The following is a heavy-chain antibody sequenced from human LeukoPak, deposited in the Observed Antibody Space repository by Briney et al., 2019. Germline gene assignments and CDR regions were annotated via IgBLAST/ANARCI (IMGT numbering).Heavy chain of an antibody. Sequence: QPGGSLRLSCAASGFTFSTDWMAWVRQAPGKGLEWVANIKEDGSEKNYVDSVKGRFTISRDNANNSLSLQMNSLRAEDTAVYYCARDRTIYSSNWYDALDIWGQGTMVTVSS. CDR3: ARDRTIYSSNWYDALDI. J-gene: IGHJ3*02. D-gene: IGHD6-13*01. CDR1: GFTFSTDW. V-gene: IGHV3-7*05. CDR2: IKEDGSEK.